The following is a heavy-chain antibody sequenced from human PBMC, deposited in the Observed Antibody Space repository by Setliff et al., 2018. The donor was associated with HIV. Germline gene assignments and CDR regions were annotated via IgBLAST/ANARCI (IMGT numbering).Heavy chain of an antibody. CDR2: IYNSVTT. V-gene: IGHV4-59*01. CDR3: AKDTVYGSGTFDI. D-gene: IGHD3-10*01. J-gene: IGHJ3*02. CDR1: GASISSNT. Sequence: SETLSLTCIVSGASISSNTWSWIRQAPGKGLQWIGFIYNSVTTNYNPSLKSRVTISLDTSKSQFSLKLGSVTAADTAFYYCAKDTVYGSGTFDIWGQGTMVTVSS.